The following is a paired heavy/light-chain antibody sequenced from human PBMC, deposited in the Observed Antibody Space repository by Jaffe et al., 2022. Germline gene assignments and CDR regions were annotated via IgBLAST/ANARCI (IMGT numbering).Light chain of an antibody. CDR2: EVS. CDR3: SSYAGSNNLV. Sequence: QSALTQPPSASGSPGQSVTISCTGTSSDVGGYNYVSWYQQDPGKAPKLMIYEVSKRPSGVPARFSGSKSGNTASLTVSGLQAEDEADYYCSSYAGSNNLVFGGGTKLTVL. V-gene: IGLV2-8*01. J-gene: IGLJ2*01. CDR1: SSDVGGYNY.
Heavy chain of an antibody. CDR2: IDPNSGDT. J-gene: IGHJ4*02. D-gene: IGHD2-2*01. V-gene: IGHV1-2*02. CDR1: GFTFTAYY. Sequence: QVQLVQSGAEVKKPGASVKVSCKASGFTFTAYYMHWVRQAPGQGLEWMGWIDPNSGDTNYAQKFQGRVTMTRDTSISTAYMEVSRLRSDDTAVYFCARDLMRVLPAVGFDYWGQGTLVTVSS. CDR3: ARDLMRVLPAVGFDY.